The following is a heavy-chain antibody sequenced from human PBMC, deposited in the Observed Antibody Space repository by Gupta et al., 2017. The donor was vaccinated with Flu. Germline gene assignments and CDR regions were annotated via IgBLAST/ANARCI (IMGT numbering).Heavy chain of an antibody. V-gene: IGHV4-39*01. Sequence: QLQLQESGPGLVKPSETLSLTCSVSGASINTSRDYWGWIRQPRGKGLEWIANIYFDGSTYYNPSLKSRVTMSVDTSKNQFSLKLRSATTADTAMYYCARRIADFGAGVEGLDPWGQGILVTVSS. CDR3: ARRIADFGAGVEGLDP. CDR2: IYFDGST. J-gene: IGHJ5*02. D-gene: IGHD2-21*01. CDR1: GASINTSRDY.